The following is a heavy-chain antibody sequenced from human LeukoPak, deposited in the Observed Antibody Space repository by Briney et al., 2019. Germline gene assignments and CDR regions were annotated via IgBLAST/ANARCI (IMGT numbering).Heavy chain of an antibody. D-gene: IGHD3-22*01. Sequence: RPGGSLTLSGAASRFTFDDYGMSWVRPAPGKELVWVFCIGWYGGSTGYADSVKGRFTISRDNAKNSLYLQMNSLRDEDTALYHCARVPRGYYASSGYYWFDYWGQGTLVTVSS. J-gene: IGHJ4*02. CDR3: ARVPRGYYASSGYYWFDY. V-gene: IGHV3-20*01. CDR1: RFTFDDYG. CDR2: IGWYGGST.